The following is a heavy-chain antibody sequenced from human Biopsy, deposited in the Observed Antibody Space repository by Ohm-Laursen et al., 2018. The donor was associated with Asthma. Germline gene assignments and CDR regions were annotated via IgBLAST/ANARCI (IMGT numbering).Heavy chain of an antibody. CDR2: IMTVFGTT. CDR3: ARCQVGYSSGWSLLLKKIYYSGMDV. V-gene: IGHV1-69*13. CDR1: GGTFSNFA. Sequence: ASVKVSCKAPGGTFSNFAISWVRQAPGQGLECLGGIMTVFGTTNYAQKFQGRVTITADESTSTAYTEVTSLRSEDTAIYYGARCQVGYSSGWSLLLKKIYYSGMDVWGQGTAVTVSS. J-gene: IGHJ6*02. D-gene: IGHD6-19*01.